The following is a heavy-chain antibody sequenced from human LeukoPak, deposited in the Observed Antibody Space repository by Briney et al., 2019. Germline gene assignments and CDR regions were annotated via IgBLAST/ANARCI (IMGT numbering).Heavy chain of an antibody. J-gene: IGHJ4*02. CDR2: IIPIFGTA. CDR3: AAYDSSGGGDY. D-gene: IGHD3-22*01. CDR1: GYTFTSYG. V-gene: IGHV1-69*13. Sequence: SVKVSCKASGYTFTSYGISWVRQAPGQGLEWMGGIIPIFGTANCAQKFQGRVTITADESTSTAYMELSSLRSEDTAVYYCAAYDSSGGGDYWGQGTLVTVSS.